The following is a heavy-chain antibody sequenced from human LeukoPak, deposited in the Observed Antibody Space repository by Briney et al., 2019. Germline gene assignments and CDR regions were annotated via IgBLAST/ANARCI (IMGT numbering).Heavy chain of an antibody. Sequence: ASVKVSCKASGYALTSYFMHWVRQAPRQGREWMGRINPSSGSTSYAQKFQGRVTMTRDTSTSTVYMDLSSLRSEDTAVYYCARDRNANDYWGQGTLVTVSS. CDR3: ARDRNANDY. D-gene: IGHD4-11*01. CDR1: GYALTSYF. J-gene: IGHJ4*02. V-gene: IGHV1-46*01. CDR2: INPSSGST.